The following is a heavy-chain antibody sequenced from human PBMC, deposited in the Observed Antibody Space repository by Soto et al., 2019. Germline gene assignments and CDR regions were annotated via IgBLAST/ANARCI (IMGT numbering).Heavy chain of an antibody. Sequence: GGSLRLSCAASGFTFSSYGMHWVRQAPGKGLEWVAVISYDGSNKYYADSVKGRFTISRDNSKNTLYLQMNSLRAEDTAVYYYALSYGDYYDTSGYDYWGQGTLVTVSS. J-gene: IGHJ4*02. CDR1: GFTFSSYG. D-gene: IGHD3-22*01. CDR3: ALSYGDYYDTSGYDY. V-gene: IGHV3-30*03. CDR2: ISYDGSNK.